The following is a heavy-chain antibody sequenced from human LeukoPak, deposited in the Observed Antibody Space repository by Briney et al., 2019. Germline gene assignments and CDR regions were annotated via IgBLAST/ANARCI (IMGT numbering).Heavy chain of an antibody. D-gene: IGHD4-11*01. J-gene: IGHJ4*03. CDR2: IYSGGST. V-gene: IGHV3-66*01. CDR3: ACGTYSTYVAD. CDR1: GFTYSNYE. Sequence: SGGSLRLSCSASGFTYSNYEMNWVRQAPGKGLEWVSVIYSGGSTYYADSVKDRCTISRDNSKNTLYLQMNSLRDDDTAVYYCACGTYSTYVADWGPGALVTVSS.